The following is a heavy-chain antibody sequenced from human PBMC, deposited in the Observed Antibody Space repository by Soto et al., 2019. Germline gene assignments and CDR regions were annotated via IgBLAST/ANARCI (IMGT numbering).Heavy chain of an antibody. V-gene: IGHV3-21*01. CDR3: ARYSGSSTREYFQH. D-gene: IGHD2-2*01. J-gene: IGHJ1*01. CDR2: ISSSSSYI. Sequence: PGGSLRLSCAASGFTFSSYSMNWVRQAPGKGLEWVSSISSSSSYIYYADSVKGRFTISRDNAKNSLYLQMNSLRAEDTAVYYCARYSGSSTREYFQHWGQGTLVTVSS. CDR1: GFTFSSYS.